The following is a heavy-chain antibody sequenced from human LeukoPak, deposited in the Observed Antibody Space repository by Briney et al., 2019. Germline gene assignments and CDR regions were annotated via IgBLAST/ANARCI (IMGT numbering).Heavy chain of an antibody. V-gene: IGHV4-31*03. D-gene: IGHD3-9*01. J-gene: IGHJ5*02. CDR1: GGSISSGGNY. Sequence: PSQTLSLTCTVSGGSISSGGNYWSWIRQHPGKGLEWIGYIYYSGSTYYNPSLKSRVTISVDTSKNQFSLKLNSVTAADTAVYYCAREIPDYDILPSWFDPWGQGTLVTVSS. CDR2: IYYSGST. CDR3: AREIPDYDILPSWFDP.